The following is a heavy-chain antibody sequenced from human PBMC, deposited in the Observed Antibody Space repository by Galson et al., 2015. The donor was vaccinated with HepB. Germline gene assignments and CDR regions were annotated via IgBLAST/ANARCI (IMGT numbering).Heavy chain of an antibody. CDR2: IIPIIGIP. D-gene: IGHD3-22*01. CDR3: ARASDYDRSGYYRTGYFYYMDV. V-gene: IGHV1-69*10. J-gene: IGHJ6*03. Sequence: SVKVSCKASGGTFSNYAITWVRQAPGQGLEWVGGIIPIIGIPRYAQKFGGRITITADTSTSTAYMELSSLRSEDTAVYYCARASDYDRSGYYRTGYFYYMDVWGKGTTVIVSS. CDR1: GGTFSNYA.